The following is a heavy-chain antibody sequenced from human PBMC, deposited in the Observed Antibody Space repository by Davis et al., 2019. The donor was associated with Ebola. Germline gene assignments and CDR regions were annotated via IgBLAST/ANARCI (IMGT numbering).Heavy chain of an antibody. D-gene: IGHD3-3*01. J-gene: IGHJ4*02. Sequence: PGGSLRLSCAASGFTFSSYAMSWVRQAPGKGLEWVSAISGSGGSTYYADSVKGRFTISRDNAKNTLYLQMNSLRAEDTAVYYCARAHYDFWSGYPSTYYFDYWGQGTLVTVSS. CDR1: GFTFSSYA. V-gene: IGHV3-23*01. CDR2: ISGSGGST. CDR3: ARAHYDFWSGYPSTYYFDY.